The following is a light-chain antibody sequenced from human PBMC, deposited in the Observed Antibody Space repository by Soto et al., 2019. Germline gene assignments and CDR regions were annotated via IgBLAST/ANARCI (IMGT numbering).Light chain of an antibody. Sequence: EIVMTQSPVTLSVSPGERATLSCRSSHHVATNLAWYQQKPGQPPRLLIYGASTRATGVSARFSGSGSGTEFTLTISSLQSDDFAVYYCQQYTARPPWTFGQGTRV. CDR2: GAS. V-gene: IGKV3-15*01. CDR3: QQYTARPPWT. J-gene: IGKJ1*01. CDR1: HHVATN.